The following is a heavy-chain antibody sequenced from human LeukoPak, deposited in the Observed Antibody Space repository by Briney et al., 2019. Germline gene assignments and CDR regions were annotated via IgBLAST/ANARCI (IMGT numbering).Heavy chain of an antibody. V-gene: IGHV4-4*07. J-gene: IGHJ4*02. CDR3: AAGPVGHISRAFEF. CDR2: IFTSGFT. Sequence: PSETLSLTCTVSGDSITNFYWSWIRQPAGKGLELIGRIFTSGFTTYDPSLKSRVSMSFDTSKNQFSLNLNSVTAADTAVYYCAAGPVGHISRAFEFWGQGNVVTVSS. D-gene: IGHD3-10*01. CDR1: GDSITNFY.